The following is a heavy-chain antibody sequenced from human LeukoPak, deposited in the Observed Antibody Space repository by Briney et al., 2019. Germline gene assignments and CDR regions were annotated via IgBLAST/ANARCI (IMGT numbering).Heavy chain of an antibody. J-gene: IGHJ6*02. V-gene: IGHV4-61*08. D-gene: IGHD1-1*01. Sequence: SQTLSLTCTVSGGSISSGGYYWSWIRQPPGKGLEWIGYIFYSVNTNYNPSLKSRVTISLDTSKNQFSPNLRSVTAADTAVYYCARYGTTGTTGFYGMDVWGQGTTVTVSS. CDR3: ARYGTTGTTGFYGMDV. CDR1: GGSISSGGYY. CDR2: IFYSVNT.